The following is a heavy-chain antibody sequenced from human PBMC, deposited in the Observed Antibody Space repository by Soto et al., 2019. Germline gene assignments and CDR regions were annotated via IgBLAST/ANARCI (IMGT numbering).Heavy chain of an antibody. CDR2: TYYRSQWYT. D-gene: IGHD2-21*01. J-gene: IGHJ4*02. CDR3: VRLVGNSWFDY. CDR1: GDSVSSNIVV. V-gene: IGHV6-1*01. Sequence: PSQTLSLTCAISGDSVSSNIVVWNWIRQSPSRGLEWLGRTYYRSQWYTDYAVSVEGRIIINPDTSKNQVSLQVNSVTPEDTAVYYCVRLVGNSWFDYWGQGTLVTVSS.